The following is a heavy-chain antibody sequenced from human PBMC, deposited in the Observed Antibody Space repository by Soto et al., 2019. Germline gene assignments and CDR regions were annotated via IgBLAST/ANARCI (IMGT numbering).Heavy chain of an antibody. J-gene: IGHJ5*02. V-gene: IGHV4-59*01. CDR1: GGSISTYY. CDR2: IYYDGST. D-gene: IGHD6-25*01. CDR3: ARDQLSSGLYVWFDP. Sequence: HVQLQESGPGLVKPSETLSLTCTVSGGSISTYYWSWIRQPPGKGLEWIGYIYYDGSTSYNPSLRSRVTISVDTSKNQCSLILRSVTSADTAVYYCARDQLSSGLYVWFDPWGQGTLVTVSS.